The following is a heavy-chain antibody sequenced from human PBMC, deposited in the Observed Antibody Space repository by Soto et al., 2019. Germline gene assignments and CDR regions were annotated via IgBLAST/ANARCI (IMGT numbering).Heavy chain of an antibody. Sequence: QVQLVESGGGVVQPGRSLRLSCAASGFTFSSYGMHWVRQAPGKGLEWVAVISYDGSNKYYADSVKGRFTISRDNSKNTLYLQMNSLRGEDTAVYYCATWFGAFDYWGQGTLVTVSS. D-gene: IGHD3-10*01. CDR3: ATWFGAFDY. CDR1: GFTFSSYG. J-gene: IGHJ4*02. CDR2: ISYDGSNK. V-gene: IGHV3-30*03.